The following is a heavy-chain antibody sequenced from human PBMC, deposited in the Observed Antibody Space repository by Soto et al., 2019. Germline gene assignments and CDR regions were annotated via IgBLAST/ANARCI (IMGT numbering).Heavy chain of an antibody. CDR3: AKDRTEPYGDYAIDAFDI. Sequence: GGSLRLSCAASGFTFSSYGMHWVRQAPGKGLEWVAVISYDGSNKYYADSVKGRFTISRDNSKNTLYLQMNSLRAEDTAVYYCAKDRTEPYGDYAIDAFDIWGQGTMVTVSS. CDR1: GFTFSSYG. D-gene: IGHD4-17*01. J-gene: IGHJ3*02. V-gene: IGHV3-30*18. CDR2: ISYDGSNK.